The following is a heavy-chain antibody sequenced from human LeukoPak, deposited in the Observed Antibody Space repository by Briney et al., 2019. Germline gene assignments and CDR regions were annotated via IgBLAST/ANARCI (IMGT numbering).Heavy chain of an antibody. D-gene: IGHD3-16*02. J-gene: IGHJ4*02. CDR3: ARDFDYVWGSYRAPDY. V-gene: IGHV3-21*01. CDR1: GFTFSSYA. Sequence: SGGSLRLSCTASGFTFSSYAMSWVRQAPGKGLEWVSSISSSSSYIYYADSVKGRFTISRDNAKNSLYLQMNSLRAEDTAVYYCARDFDYVWGSYRAPDYWGQGTLVTVSS. CDR2: ISSSSSYI.